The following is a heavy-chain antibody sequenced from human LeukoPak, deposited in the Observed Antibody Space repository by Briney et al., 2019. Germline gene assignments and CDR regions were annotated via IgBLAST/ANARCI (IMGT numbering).Heavy chain of an antibody. J-gene: IGHJ4*02. CDR2: INWNGGST. D-gene: IGHD6-19*01. V-gene: IGHV3-20*04. CDR1: GCSFSSYW. CDR3: ARFVRVGAVADAFDY. Sequence: PGGSLTLTCAGSGCSFSSYWMTWVRQPPGKGLEWISGINWNGGSTGYADSVKGRFTISRDKAKNYLYLQMICLRAEDTALYYCARFVRVGAVADAFDYWGQGTLLTVSS.